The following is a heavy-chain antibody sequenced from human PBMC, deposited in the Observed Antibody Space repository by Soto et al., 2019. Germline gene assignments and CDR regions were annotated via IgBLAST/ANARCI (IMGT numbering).Heavy chain of an antibody. CDR2: IYYSGST. CDR3: ARETTYYYDSSGYQTVTPFDP. J-gene: IGHJ5*02. Sequence: QVQLQESGPGLVKPSQTLSLTCTVSGGSISSGGYYWSWIRQHPGKGLEWIGYIYYSGSTYYNPSLKSRVTISVDTSKNQFSLKLSSVTAADTAVYYCARETTYYYDSSGYQTVTPFDPWGQGTLVTVSS. D-gene: IGHD3-22*01. CDR1: GGSISSGGYY. V-gene: IGHV4-31*03.